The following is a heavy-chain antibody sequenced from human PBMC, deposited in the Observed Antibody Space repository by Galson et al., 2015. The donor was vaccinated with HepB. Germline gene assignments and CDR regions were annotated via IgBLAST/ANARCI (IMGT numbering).Heavy chain of an antibody. V-gene: IGHV3-23*01. Sequence: SLRLSCAASEFRFDYYGMSWVRQVPGQGLEWVSAISADGATTDYADSVRGRATISRDNYGKALFLQMNSLRVDDTAVYYCAKLPHDSRSGRYWFFDSWGQGTLVTVS. CDR2: ISADGATT. D-gene: IGHD3-10*01. J-gene: IGHJ4*02. CDR3: AKLPHDSRSGRYWFFDS. CDR1: EFRFDYYG.